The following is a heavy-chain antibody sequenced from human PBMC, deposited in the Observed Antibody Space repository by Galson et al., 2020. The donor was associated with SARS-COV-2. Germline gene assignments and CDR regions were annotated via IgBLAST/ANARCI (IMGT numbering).Heavy chain of an antibody. V-gene: IGHV3-30*01. CDR1: GFTFSSYS. CDR2: VSYDGSNK. CDR3: ARDKSGYSFIFDY. J-gene: IGHJ4*02. Sequence: GGSLKISCAASGFTFSSYSMHWVRQAPGEGLEWAAVVSYDGSNKYYADSVKGRFTISRDNSKNTLSLQMNSLRAEDTAVYYCARDKSGYSFIFDYWGQGALVTVSS. D-gene: IGHD3-3*01.